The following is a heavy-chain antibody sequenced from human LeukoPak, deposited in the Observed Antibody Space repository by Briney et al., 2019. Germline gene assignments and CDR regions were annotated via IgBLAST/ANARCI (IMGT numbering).Heavy chain of an antibody. CDR1: GYTFTNHA. D-gene: IGHD6-13*01. CDR3: ARPGASSPGNWFAS. J-gene: IGHJ5*01. V-gene: IGHV1-3*04. CDR2: IDTANGNT. Sequence: ASVKVSCTASGYTFTNHAMHWVRQAPGQGLEWMGWIDTANGNTKYLQKFQGRVTITRDTSARIVYMELSSLRFGDTALYYCARPGASSPGNWFASWGQGSLVTVSS.